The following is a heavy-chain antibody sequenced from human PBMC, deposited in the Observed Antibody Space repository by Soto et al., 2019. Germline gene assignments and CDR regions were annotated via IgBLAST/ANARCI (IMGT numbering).Heavy chain of an antibody. CDR2: IKYSGHT. CDR3: ARVDIAVVPSTTFDY. V-gene: IGHV4-39*01. D-gene: IGHD2-2*01. CDR1: GGSISSISYY. Sequence: QLQLQESGPGLVKPSETLALTCTVSGGSISSISYYWGWIRQPPGKGLEWIGSIKYSGHTFYNPSPTSRVTMSVDTSKNQFSLRLSSVTAAETAVYYCARVDIAVVPSTTFDYWGQGTLVTVSS. J-gene: IGHJ4*02.